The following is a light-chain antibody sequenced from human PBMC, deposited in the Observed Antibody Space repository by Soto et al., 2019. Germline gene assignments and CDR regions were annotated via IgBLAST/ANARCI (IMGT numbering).Light chain of an antibody. CDR1: RSDVGGYNY. CDR3: SSYTSSSTLEVV. V-gene: IGLV2-14*01. Sequence: QSALTQPASVSGSPGQSITISCTGPRSDVGGYNYVSWYQQHPGNAPKLMIYDVSNRPSGVSNRFSGSKAGNTAALTISGLQAEDEADYYCSSYTSSSTLEVVFGGGTKVTVL. CDR2: DVS. J-gene: IGLJ2*01.